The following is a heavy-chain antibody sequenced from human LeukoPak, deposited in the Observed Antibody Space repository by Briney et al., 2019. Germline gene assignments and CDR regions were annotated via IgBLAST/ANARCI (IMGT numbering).Heavy chain of an antibody. D-gene: IGHD3-22*01. CDR2: IFYSGST. Sequence: SETLSLTCTVSGGSISGYYWSWIRQPPGKGLEWIGYIFYSGSTNYNPSLKSRVTISVDTSKNQFSLKLSSVTAADTAVYFCAREALTRDSSGYYYGALYYYYMDVWGKGTTVTVSS. V-gene: IGHV4-59*01. J-gene: IGHJ6*03. CDR1: GGSISGYY. CDR3: AREALTRDSSGYYYGALYYYYMDV.